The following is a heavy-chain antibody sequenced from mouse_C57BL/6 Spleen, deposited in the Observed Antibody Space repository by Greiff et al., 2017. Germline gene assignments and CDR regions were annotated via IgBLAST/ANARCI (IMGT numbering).Heavy chain of an antibody. J-gene: IGHJ4*01. CDR2: ISYSGST. CDR3: AREDEGAMDY. CDR1: GYSITSGYD. Sequence: EVQLQQSGPGMVKPSQSLSLTCTVTGYSITSGYDWHWIRHFPGNKLEWMGYISYSGSTNYNPSLKSRISITHDTSKNHFFLKLNSVTTEDTATYYCAREDEGAMDYWGQGTSVTVSS. V-gene: IGHV3-1*01.